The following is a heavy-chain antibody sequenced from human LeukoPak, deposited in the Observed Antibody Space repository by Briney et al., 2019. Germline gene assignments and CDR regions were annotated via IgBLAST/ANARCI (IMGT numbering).Heavy chain of an antibody. CDR3: AKVGAWYPADY. D-gene: IGHD2-21*02. CDR1: GSTFSSFA. Sequence: GGSLRLSCAASGSTFSSFAMSWVRQAPGKGLEWVSGISNTGGKYYTDSVKGRFTISRDNSQNTLYLQMDRLRAEDTAVYFCAKVGAWYPADYWGQGTRVTVSS. J-gene: IGHJ4*02. V-gene: IGHV3-23*01. CDR2: ISNTGGK.